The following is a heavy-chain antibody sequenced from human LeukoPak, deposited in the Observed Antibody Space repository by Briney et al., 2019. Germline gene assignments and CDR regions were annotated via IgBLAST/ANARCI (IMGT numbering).Heavy chain of an antibody. CDR2: FDPEDGEI. CDR1: GYTLTEIS. Sequence: ASVKVSCKVSGYTLTEISIHWVRQAPGKGLEWMGGFDPEDGEIINAQKFQDRVTMTEDTSTDTAYLVLSSLRSEDTAVYYCAIRASGGLALNWFDPWGQGTLVTVSS. CDR3: AIRASGGLALNWFDP. J-gene: IGHJ5*02. V-gene: IGHV1-24*01. D-gene: IGHD3-16*01.